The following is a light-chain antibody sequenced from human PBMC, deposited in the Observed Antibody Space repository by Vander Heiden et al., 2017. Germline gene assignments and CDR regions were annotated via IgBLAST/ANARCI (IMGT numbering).Light chain of an antibody. V-gene: IGKV1-9*01. J-gene: IGKJ5*01. CDR1: QGISSY. CDR3: QQRKSYPSLT. CDR2: AAS. Sequence: DIQLTQSPSFLSASVGDRVTITCRASQGISSYLAWYQQKPGKAPKLLIYAASTWQSGVPSRFSGSGYGIEFTLTISSRQQEDFAPYYCQQRKSYPSLTFGQGTRLEIK.